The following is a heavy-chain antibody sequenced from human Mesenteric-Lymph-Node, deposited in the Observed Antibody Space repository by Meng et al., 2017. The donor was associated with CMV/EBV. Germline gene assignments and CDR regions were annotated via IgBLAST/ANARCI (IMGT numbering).Heavy chain of an antibody. Sequence: FICSCDVMHGLREARGKGLVVVAISNSDGSSTSDEDSVEGRFTISRDNANNTLYLLRNILRADDTAVYYGAIDISAWCDPAVDYWCQGTLVTVSS. V-gene: IGHV3-74*01. CDR3: AIDISAWCDPAVDY. J-gene: IGHJ4*02. CDR2: SNSDGSST. CDR1: FICSCDV. D-gene: IGHD6-19*01.